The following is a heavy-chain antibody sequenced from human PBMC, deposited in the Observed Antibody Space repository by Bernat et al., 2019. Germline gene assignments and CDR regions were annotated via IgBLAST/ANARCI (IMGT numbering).Heavy chain of an antibody. CDR1: GGTFSSYA. CDR3: ARGVGATPYYYYYGMDV. CDR2: IIPIFGTA. D-gene: IGHD1-26*01. J-gene: IGHJ6*02. Sequence: QVQLVQSGAEVKKPGSSVKVSCKASGGTFSSYAISWVRQAPGQGLEWMGGIIPIFGTANYAQKFKGRVTITADESTGTAYMELSSLRSEDTAVYYCARGVGATPYYYYYGMDVWGQGTTVTVSS. V-gene: IGHV1-69*01.